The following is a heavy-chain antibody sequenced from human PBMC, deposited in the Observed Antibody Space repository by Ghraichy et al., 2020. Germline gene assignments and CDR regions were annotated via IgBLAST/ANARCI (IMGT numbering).Heavy chain of an antibody. CDR3: ARDPGYYYDSSGYPQVY. J-gene: IGHJ4*02. CDR1: GFTVSSNY. D-gene: IGHD3-22*01. Sequence: GGSLRLSCAASGFTVSSNYMSWVRQAPGKGLEWVSVIYSGGSTYYADSVRGRFTISRDNSKNTLYLQMNSLRAEDTAVYYCARDPGYYYDSSGYPQVYWGQGTLVTVSS. CDR2: IYSGGST. V-gene: IGHV3-53*01.